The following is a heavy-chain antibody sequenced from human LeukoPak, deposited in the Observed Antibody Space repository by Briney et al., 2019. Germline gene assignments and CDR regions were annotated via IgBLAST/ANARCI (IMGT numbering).Heavy chain of an antibody. J-gene: IGHJ4*02. CDR2: ISSSSSYI. CDR1: GFTFSSYS. D-gene: IGHD1-1*01. V-gene: IGHV3-21*01. CDR3: ARDQTTYYFDY. Sequence: GGSLRLSCAASGFTFSSYSMNWVRQAPGKGLEWVSSISSSSSYIYYADSVKGRFTISRDNATNSLYLQMNSLRAEDTAVYYCARDQTTYYFDYWGQGTLVTVSS.